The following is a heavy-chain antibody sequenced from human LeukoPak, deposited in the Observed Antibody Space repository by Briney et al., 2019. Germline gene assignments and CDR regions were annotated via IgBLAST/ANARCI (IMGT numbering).Heavy chain of an antibody. J-gene: IGHJ5*02. D-gene: IGHD2-2*01. V-gene: IGHV1-18*01. CDR1: GYTFTSYG. CDR2: ISAYNGNT. CDR3: ARDGDIVVVPAAVPFDP. Sequence: ASVKVSCKASGYTFTSYGISWVRQAPGQGLEWMGWISAYNGNTNYAQKLQGRVTMTTDTSTSTAYMELRSLRSDDTAVYYCARDGDIVVVPAAVPFDPWGQGTLVTVS.